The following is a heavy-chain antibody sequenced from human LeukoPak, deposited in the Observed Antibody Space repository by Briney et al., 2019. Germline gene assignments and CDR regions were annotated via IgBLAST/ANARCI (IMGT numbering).Heavy chain of an antibody. CDR2: IKQDGSEK. D-gene: IGHD3-10*01. CDR3: ARGRLLLWFGEGVDP. CDR1: GFTFSSYW. V-gene: IGHV3-7*01. J-gene: IGHJ5*02. Sequence: GGSLRLSCAASGFTFSSYWMSWVRQAPGKGLEWVANIKQDGSEKYYVDSVKGRFTISRDNAKNSLYLQMNSLRAEDTAVYYCARGRLLLWFGEGVDPWGQGTLVTVSS.